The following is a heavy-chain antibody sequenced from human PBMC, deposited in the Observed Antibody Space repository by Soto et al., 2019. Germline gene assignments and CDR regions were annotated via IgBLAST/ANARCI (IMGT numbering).Heavy chain of an antibody. D-gene: IGHD6-6*01. CDR3: ARGQLSTIAAPAS. CDR1: GFTIRGYY. CDR2: IYYTGCT. Sequence: SLTCSVSGFTIRGYYWNWIRQPPGKTLERLGSIYYTGCTNYNPSLKSRVTISVDTSQNHFPRKCNSLPAADTAVYHCARGQLSTIAAPASWGQGTLVTVSS. J-gene: IGHJ5*02. V-gene: IGHV4-59*01.